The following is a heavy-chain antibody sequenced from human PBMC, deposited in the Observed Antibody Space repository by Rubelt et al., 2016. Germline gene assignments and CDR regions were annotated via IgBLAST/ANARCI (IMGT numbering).Heavy chain of an antibody. V-gene: IGHV4-34*01. CDR2: INHSGST. CDR3: ARGFSSSWYLYDY. J-gene: IGHJ4*02. Sequence: QVQLQQWGAGLLKPSETLSLTCAVYGGSFSGYYWSWIRQPPGKGLEWIGEINHSGSTNYNPSLKSLVTISVDTSKNQFSLKLSSVTAADTAVYYCARGFSSSWYLYDYWGQGTLVTVSS. D-gene: IGHD6-13*01. CDR1: GGSFSGYY.